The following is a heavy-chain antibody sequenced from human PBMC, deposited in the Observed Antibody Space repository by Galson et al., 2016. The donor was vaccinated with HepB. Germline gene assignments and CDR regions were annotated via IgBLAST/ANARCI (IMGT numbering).Heavy chain of an antibody. V-gene: IGHV1-18*01. D-gene: IGHD1-1*01. CDR1: GYTFTNHG. CDR3: ARDLRSNWNWFDP. Sequence: SVKVSCKASGYTFTNHGISWVRQAPGQGLEWMGWISAYNGNTNYAQKLQGRVTMTTDTSTSTAYMELRSLRSDDTAVYYCARDLRSNWNWFDPWGQGTLVTVSS. J-gene: IGHJ5*02. CDR2: ISAYNGNT.